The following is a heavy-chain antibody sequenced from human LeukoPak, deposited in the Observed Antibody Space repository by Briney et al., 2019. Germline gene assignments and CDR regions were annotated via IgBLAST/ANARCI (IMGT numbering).Heavy chain of an antibody. CDR3: ARDPAIYDSSGYNWFDP. Sequence: GRSLRLSCAASGFTFSSYAMHWVRQAPGKGLEWVAVISYDGSNKYYADSVKGRFTISRGNSKNTLYLQMNSLRAEDTAVYYCARDPAIYDSSGYNWFDPWGQGTLVTVSS. CDR1: GFTFSSYA. CDR2: ISYDGSNK. J-gene: IGHJ5*02. D-gene: IGHD3-22*01. V-gene: IGHV3-30*01.